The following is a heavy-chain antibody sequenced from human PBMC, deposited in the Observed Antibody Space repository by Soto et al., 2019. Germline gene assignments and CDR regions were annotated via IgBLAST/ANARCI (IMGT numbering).Heavy chain of an antibody. J-gene: IGHJ3*02. CDR2: IYHSGST. CDR1: GGSISSSNW. V-gene: IGHV4-4*02. Sequence: SETLSLTCAVSGGSISSSNWWSWVRQPRGQGLEWIGEIYHSGSTNYNQSLKSRVTISVDKSKNQLSLKLSRVTAADPAVYYCARVYYDSSGYYFVPYAFDIWGQGTLVTVSS. D-gene: IGHD3-22*01. CDR3: ARVYYDSSGYYFVPYAFDI.